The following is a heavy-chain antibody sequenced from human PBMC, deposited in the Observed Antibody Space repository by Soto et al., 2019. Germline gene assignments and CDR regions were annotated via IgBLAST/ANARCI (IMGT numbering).Heavy chain of an antibody. CDR3: ARGLGYGDYGRYYYYMDV. Sequence: SQTLSLTCAISGDSVSSNSAAWNWIRQSPSRGLEWLGRTYYRSKWYNDYAVSVKSRITINPDTSKNQFSLQLNSVTPEDTDVYYCARGLGYGDYGRYYYYMDVWGKGTTVTVSS. D-gene: IGHD4-17*01. CDR2: TYYRSKWYN. J-gene: IGHJ6*03. CDR1: GDSVSSNSAA. V-gene: IGHV6-1*01.